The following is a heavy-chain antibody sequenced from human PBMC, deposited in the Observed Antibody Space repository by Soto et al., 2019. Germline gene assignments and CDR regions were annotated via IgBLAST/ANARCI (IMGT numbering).Heavy chain of an antibody. CDR1: GFTFSSYA. CDR2: ISSSSGSI. V-gene: IGHV3-23*01. D-gene: IGHD4-17*01. Sequence: EVQLLESGGGLVQPGGSLRLSCVASGFTFSSYAMNWVRQAPGKGLEWVSAISSSSGSINYADSVKGRITISRDNSKNTLYLQMNSLRAEDTAVYYCAKVLSGTTSFDYWGQGTLITVSS. CDR3: AKVLSGTTSFDY. J-gene: IGHJ4*02.